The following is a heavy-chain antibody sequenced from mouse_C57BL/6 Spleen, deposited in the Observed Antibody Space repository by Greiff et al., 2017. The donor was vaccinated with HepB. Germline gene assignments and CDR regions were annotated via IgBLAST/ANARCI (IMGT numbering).Heavy chain of an antibody. Sequence: VQLQQSGPELVKPGASVKISCKASGYAFSSSWMNWVKQRPGKGLEWIGRISPGDGDTNYNGKFKGKATLTADKSSSTAYMQLSSLTSEDSAVYFCARGGAMDYWGQGTSVTVSS. V-gene: IGHV1-82*01. CDR1: GYAFSSSW. J-gene: IGHJ4*01. CDR2: ISPGDGDT. CDR3: ARGGAMDY.